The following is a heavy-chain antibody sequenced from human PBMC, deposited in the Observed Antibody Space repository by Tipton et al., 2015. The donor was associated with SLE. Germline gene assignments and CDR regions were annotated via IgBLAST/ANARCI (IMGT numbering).Heavy chain of an antibody. CDR3: ARTSTYYDFWSGSYYYYYYMDV. V-gene: IGHV4-39*01. Sequence: TLSLTCTVSGGSISSSSYYWGWIRQPPGKGLEWIGSIYYSGSTYYNPSFKSRVTISVDTSKNQFSLKLSSVTAADTAVYYCARTSTYYDFWSGSYYYYYYMDVWGKGTTVTVSS. CDR1: GGSISSSSYY. J-gene: IGHJ6*03. D-gene: IGHD3-3*01. CDR2: IYYSGST.